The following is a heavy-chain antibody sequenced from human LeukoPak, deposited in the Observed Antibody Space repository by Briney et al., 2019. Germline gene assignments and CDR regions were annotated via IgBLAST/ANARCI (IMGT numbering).Heavy chain of an antibody. J-gene: IGHJ6*03. CDR1: GGSISSGSYY. Sequence: SQTLSLTCTVSGGSISSGSYYWSWIRQPAGKGLEWIGRIYTSGSTNYNPSLKSRVTISVDTSKNQFSLKLSSVTAADTAVYYCARGPIITMVREDYYYYYMDVWGKGTTVTVSS. D-gene: IGHD3-10*01. CDR3: ARGPIITMVREDYYYYYMDV. CDR2: IYTSGST. V-gene: IGHV4-61*02.